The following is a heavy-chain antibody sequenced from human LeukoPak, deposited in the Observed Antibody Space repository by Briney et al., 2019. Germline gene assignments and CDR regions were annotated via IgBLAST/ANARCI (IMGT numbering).Heavy chain of an antibody. CDR1: GFTFSDHF. CDR2: SRNKAKSYTT. Sequence: GGSLRLSCAVSGFTFSDHFLDWVRQAPGKGLEWVGRSRNKAKSYTTEYAASVKGRFTISRDDSKYSLYLQMNSLKTEDTAVYYCVRVGSVAGSDYLDYWGQGTLVTVSS. J-gene: IGHJ4*02. D-gene: IGHD6-19*01. CDR3: VRVGSVAGSDYLDY. V-gene: IGHV3-72*01.